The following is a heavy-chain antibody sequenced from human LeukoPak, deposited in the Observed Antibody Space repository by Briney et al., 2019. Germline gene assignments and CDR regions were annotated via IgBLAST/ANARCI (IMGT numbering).Heavy chain of an antibody. V-gene: IGHV4-59*08. CDR1: GGSISSYY. CDR3: ASYSSSWPDNDAFDI. D-gene: IGHD6-13*01. CDR2: IYYSGST. J-gene: IGHJ3*02. Sequence: SETLSLTCTVSGGSISSYYWSWIRQPPGKGLEWIGYIYYSGSTNYNPSLKSRVTISVDTSKNQFSLKLSSVTAADTAVYYCASYSSSWPDNDAFDIWGQGTMVTVSS.